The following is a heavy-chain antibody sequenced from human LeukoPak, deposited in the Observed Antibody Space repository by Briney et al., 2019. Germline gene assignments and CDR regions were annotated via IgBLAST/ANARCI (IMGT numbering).Heavy chain of an antibody. Sequence: PSETLSLTCTVSGGSISSSSYSWGWIRQLPGKGLEWIGSIYYSGSTHYNPSLKSRVTISVDTSKNQFSLKLSSVTAADTAVYYCARRGSSGQLYFDHWGQGTLVTVSS. CDR2: IYYSGST. V-gene: IGHV4-39*01. CDR1: GGSISSSSYS. D-gene: IGHD6-19*01. CDR3: ARRGSSGQLYFDH. J-gene: IGHJ4*02.